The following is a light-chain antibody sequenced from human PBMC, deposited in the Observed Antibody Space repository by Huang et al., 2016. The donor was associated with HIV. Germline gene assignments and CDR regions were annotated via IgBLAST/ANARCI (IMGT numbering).Light chain of an antibody. Sequence: IVMTQSPLSLSVTPGEPASISCRSSQSLLHSNGYNYLDWYLQKPGQSRQLLIYLGSDRGSGVPDRFSGSGSGTDFTLKISRVEPEDVGFYYWMQGFMGTFGPGTKVDI. CDR2: LGS. CDR3: MQGFMGT. CDR1: QSLLHSNGYNY. V-gene: IGKV2-28*01. J-gene: IGKJ3*01.